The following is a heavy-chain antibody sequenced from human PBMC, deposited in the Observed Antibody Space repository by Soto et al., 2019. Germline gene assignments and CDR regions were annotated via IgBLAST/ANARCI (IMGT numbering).Heavy chain of an antibody. V-gene: IGHV3-30*03. CDR2: ISRDGGTK. CDR3: TGEVASGY. J-gene: IGHJ4*02. D-gene: IGHD2-8*02. CDR1: GFTVSTYG. Sequence: QVQLVESGGGVVQPGRSLRLSCAVSGFTVSTYGMHWVRQAPGKGLEWVAVISRDGGTKFYADSVKGRFTISRDNSRNTLFLEMKSLRGDDMAVYYCTGEVASGYWGQGTLVVVSS.